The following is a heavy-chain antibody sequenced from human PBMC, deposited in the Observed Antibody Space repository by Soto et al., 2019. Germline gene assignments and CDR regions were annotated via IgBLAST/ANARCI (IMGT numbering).Heavy chain of an antibody. CDR2: IIPIFGTA. CDR1: GGTFSSYA. V-gene: IGHV1-69*06. CDR3: ARAFGRGVILAGYYGMDV. Sequence: QVQLVQSGAEVKKPGSSVKVSCKASGGTFSSYAISWVRQAPGQGLEWMGGIIPIFGTANYAQKFQGRVTITADKYTNTAYMELSSVRSEDTAVYYCARAFGRGVILAGYYGMDVWGQGTTVTVSS. D-gene: IGHD3-16*02. J-gene: IGHJ6*02.